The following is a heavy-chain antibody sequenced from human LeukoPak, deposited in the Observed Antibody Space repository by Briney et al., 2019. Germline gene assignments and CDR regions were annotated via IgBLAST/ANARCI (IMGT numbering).Heavy chain of an antibody. CDR1: GGSISSGDYY. J-gene: IGHJ5*02. V-gene: IGHV4-30-4*01. CDR3: ARERAWDGDYAGEGYNWFDP. CDR2: IYYSGST. Sequence: SETLSLTCTVSGGSISSGDYYWSWIRQPPGKGLEWIGYIYYSGSTYYNPSLKSRVTISVDTSKNQFSLKLSSVTAADTAVYYCARERAWDGDYAGEGYNWFDPWGQGTLVTVSS. D-gene: IGHD4-17*01.